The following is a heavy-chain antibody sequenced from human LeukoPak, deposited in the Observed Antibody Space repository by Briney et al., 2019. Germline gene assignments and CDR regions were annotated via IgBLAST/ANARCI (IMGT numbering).Heavy chain of an antibody. D-gene: IGHD2-2*02. Sequence: ASVKVSCKASGYSFTSYYIHWVRQAPGQGLEWMGLINPSGGTTSYAQKLQGRVTMTTDTSTSTAYMELRSLRSDDTAVYYCARKYQYYCSSTSCYTGGWFDPWGQGTLVTVSS. CDR1: GYSFTSYY. CDR3: ARKYQYYCSSTSCYTGGWFDP. V-gene: IGHV1-46*01. J-gene: IGHJ5*02. CDR2: INPSGGTT.